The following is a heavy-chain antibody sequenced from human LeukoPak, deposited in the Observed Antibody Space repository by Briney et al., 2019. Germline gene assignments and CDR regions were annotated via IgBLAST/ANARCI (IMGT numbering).Heavy chain of an antibody. J-gene: IGHJ4*02. D-gene: IGHD3-22*01. CDR2: IYYSGST. V-gene: IGHV4-61*01. Sequence: PSETLSLTCAVSGYSISSGYYWGWIRQPPGKGLEWIGYIYYSGSTNYNPSLKSRVTISVDTSKNQFSLKLSSVTAADTAVYYCAREKFSSGYYYYYFDYWGQGTLVTVSS. CDR3: AREKFSSGYYYYYFDY. CDR1: GYSISSGYY.